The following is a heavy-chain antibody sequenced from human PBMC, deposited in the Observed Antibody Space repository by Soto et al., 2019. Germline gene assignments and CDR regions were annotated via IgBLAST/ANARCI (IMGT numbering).Heavy chain of an antibody. D-gene: IGHD6-13*01. V-gene: IGHV4-30-4*01. CDR3: ARGGYYSSSRNWFAP. J-gene: IGHJ5*02. CDR2: ISHSGNT. CDR1: GGSISSGGYY. Sequence: PSETLSLTCTVSGGSISSGGYYWTWIRQPPGKGLEWIGYISHSGNTYYNSSLKSRLTISVDTSKNQFSLKLSSVTAADTAVYYCARGGYYSSSRNWFAPWGQGTLVTVSS.